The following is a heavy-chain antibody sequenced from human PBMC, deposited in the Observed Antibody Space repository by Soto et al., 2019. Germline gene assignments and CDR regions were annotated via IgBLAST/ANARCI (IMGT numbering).Heavy chain of an antibody. CDR2: INSAGSII. J-gene: IGHJ3*02. D-gene: IGHD3-9*01. CDR3: ATGTEFGWLHNPNHALDI. CDR1: GFTPSRLS. V-gene: IGHV3-48*01. Sequence: EVQLVQSGGALVQPGGSLRLSCAASGFTPSRLSTNRVRHAPGKGLEWISYINSAGSIIYYADSVKGRFTISRDNAKNSLYLQMNSLRAEDMAVYYCATGTEFGWLHNPNHALDIWGQGIMVTVSS.